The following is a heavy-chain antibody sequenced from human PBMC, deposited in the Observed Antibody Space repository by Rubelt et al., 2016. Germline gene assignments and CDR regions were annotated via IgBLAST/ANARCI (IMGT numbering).Heavy chain of an antibody. J-gene: IGHJ6*03. CDR1: GGSISSSSYY. D-gene: IGHD3-22*01. CDR2: IYYSGSP. V-gene: IGHV4-39*07. CDR3: ARAVSYYDSSGYGYYYYMDV. Sequence: QLQLQESGPGLVKPSETLSLTCTVSGGSISSSSYYWGWIRQPPGKGLEWIGSIYYSGSPYYNPSLKSRVTISVDTAKNQFSLKLSSVTAADTAVYYCARAVSYYDSSGYGYYYYMDVWGKGTTVTVSS.